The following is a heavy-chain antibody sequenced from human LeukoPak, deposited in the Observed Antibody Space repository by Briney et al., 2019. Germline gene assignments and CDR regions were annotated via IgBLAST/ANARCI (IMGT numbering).Heavy chain of an antibody. CDR3: ARVTGYMIEDQFDY. Sequence: ASVKVSCKASGYTFTNYDINWVRQATGQGLEWMGWMNPKNGKTGYAQMFQGRVSMTRDASITTAYMELRSLKYEDTAVYYCARVTGYMIEDQFDYWGQGTLVTVSS. V-gene: IGHV1-8*01. J-gene: IGHJ4*02. CDR1: GYTFTNYD. CDR2: MNPKNGKT. D-gene: IGHD3-22*01.